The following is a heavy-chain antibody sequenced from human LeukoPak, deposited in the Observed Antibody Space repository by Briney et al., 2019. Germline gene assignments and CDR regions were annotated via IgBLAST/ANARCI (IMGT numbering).Heavy chain of an antibody. CDR1: VESSSGYY. CDR3: ARRSDYDILTGYSNSRFDP. D-gene: IGHD3-9*01. Sequence: SETRSLTCAVYVESSSGYYWSWIRHPPRRGLEWIGEIIHSGSSNNNPTLKSRVTISVDTSKNQFSLKLSSVTAADTAVYYCARRSDYDILTGYSNSRFDPWGQGTLVTVSS. CDR2: IIHSGSS. J-gene: IGHJ5*02. V-gene: IGHV4-34*12.